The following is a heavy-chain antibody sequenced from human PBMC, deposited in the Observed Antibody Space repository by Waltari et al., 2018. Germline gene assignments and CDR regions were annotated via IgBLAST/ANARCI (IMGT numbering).Heavy chain of an antibody. CDR3: VRDLGGSGNSWFDA. V-gene: IGHV4-38-2*02. Sequence: QVQLQESGPGQARPSETLSLTRIVSSYSIRSGYFWGWIRQPPGKGLQWIGSISHSANTYYNPSLKSRVSMSVDTSKNQFALKMTSVTAADTAIYYCVRDLGGSGNSWFDAWGQGTLVTVSS. D-gene: IGHD3-10*01. J-gene: IGHJ5*02. CDR2: ISHSANT. CDR1: SYSIRSGYF.